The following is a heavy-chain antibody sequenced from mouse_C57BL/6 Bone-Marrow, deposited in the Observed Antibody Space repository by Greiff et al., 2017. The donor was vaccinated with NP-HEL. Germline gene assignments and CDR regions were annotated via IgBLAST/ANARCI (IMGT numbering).Heavy chain of an antibody. CDR2: ISSGGDYI. CDR1: GFTFSSYA. D-gene: IGHD2-5*01. CDR3: TRDGGPYYSNYYPWYFDY. J-gene: IGHJ2*01. V-gene: IGHV5-9-1*02. Sequence: EVQLVESGEGLVKPGGSLKLSCAASGFTFSSYAMSWVRQTPEKRLEWVAYISSGGDYIYYADTVKGRFTISRDNARNTLYLQMSSLKSEDTAMYYCTRDGGPYYSNYYPWYFDYWGQGTTLTVSS.